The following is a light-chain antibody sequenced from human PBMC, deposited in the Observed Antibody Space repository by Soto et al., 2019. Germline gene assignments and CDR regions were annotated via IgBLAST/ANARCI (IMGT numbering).Light chain of an antibody. CDR1: SSDVGGYNY. CDR3: SSFTNTITRYA. V-gene: IGLV2-14*01. CDR2: EVS. Sequence: QSALTQPASVSGSPGQSITISCTGTSSDVGGYNYVSWSQHHPGKAPKLIIYEVSYRPSGVSNRFSGSKSGDTASLTISGLQAEDEADYYCSSFTNTITRYAFGTGTKVTVL. J-gene: IGLJ1*01.